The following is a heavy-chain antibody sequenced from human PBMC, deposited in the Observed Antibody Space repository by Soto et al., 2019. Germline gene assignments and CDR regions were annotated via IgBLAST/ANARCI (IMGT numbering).Heavy chain of an antibody. D-gene: IGHD6-13*01. CDR1: GDSVSSNSAA. CDR3: AREQQLVITYYYYYQDV. Sequence: PSQTLSLTCAISGDSVSSNSAAWNWIRQSPSRGLEWLGRTYYRSKWYNDYAVSVKSRITINPDTSKNQFSLQLNSVTPEDTAVYYCAREQQLVITYYYYYQDVWGKGTTVTVSS. V-gene: IGHV6-1*01. CDR2: TYYRSKWYN. J-gene: IGHJ6*03.